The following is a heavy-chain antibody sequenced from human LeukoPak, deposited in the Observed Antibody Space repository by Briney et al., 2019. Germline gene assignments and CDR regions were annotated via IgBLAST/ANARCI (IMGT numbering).Heavy chain of an antibody. D-gene: IGHD6-19*01. CDR1: GCTVSSYA. J-gene: IGHJ4*02. Sequence: SVRVSCKASGCTVSSYAISWVRQAPGQWLEWMGGSIPIFGTANYAQKFQGRVTITADESTSTAYMELSSLRSEDTAVYYCARGVGGYSSGWYFDYWGQGTLVTVSS. CDR3: ARGVGGYSSGWYFDY. V-gene: IGHV1-69*13. CDR2: SIPIFGTA.